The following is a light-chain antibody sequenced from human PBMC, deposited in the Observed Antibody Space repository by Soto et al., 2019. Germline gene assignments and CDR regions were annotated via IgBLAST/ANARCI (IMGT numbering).Light chain of an antibody. CDR3: QQYNNWPPVT. Sequence: EIVMTQSPATLSVSPGERVTLSCRASQSVSSDVAWYQQKPGQGPRLLTYGASTRATGIPTRFSGSGSGTEFTLTISSLQSEDFAVYYCQQYNNWPPVTFGGGTKVEIK. V-gene: IGKV3-15*01. J-gene: IGKJ4*01. CDR1: QSVSSD. CDR2: GAS.